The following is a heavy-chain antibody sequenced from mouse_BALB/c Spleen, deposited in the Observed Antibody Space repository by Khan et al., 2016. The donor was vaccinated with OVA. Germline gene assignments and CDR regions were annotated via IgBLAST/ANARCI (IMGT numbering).Heavy chain of an antibody. CDR3: ARKDYYDYDPFPY. J-gene: IGHJ3*01. D-gene: IGHD2-4*01. V-gene: IGHV3-2*02. Sequence: EVQLQESGPGLLKPSQSLSLTCTVTGYSITSDYAWNWIRQFPGNKLEWMGYINYSGNTRFNPSLRSRISITRDTSKNQFILQLNSVTTEDTATYYCARKDYYDYDPFPYWGQGTLVTVSA. CDR2: INYSGNT. CDR1: GYSITSDYA.